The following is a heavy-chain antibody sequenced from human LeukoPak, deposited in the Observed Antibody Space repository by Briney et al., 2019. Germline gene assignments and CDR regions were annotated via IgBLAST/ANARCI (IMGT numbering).Heavy chain of an antibody. D-gene: IGHD4-17*01. CDR3: ARGRRSTVKFDP. CDR2: MNPNGGNT. CDR1: GYTFTSYD. Sequence: ASVKVSCKASGYTFTSYDINWVRQATGQGLEWMGWMNPNGGNTGYALKLQGRVTMTRNTSISTAYMELSSLRSEDTAVYYCARGRRSTVKFDPWGQGTLVTVSS. V-gene: IGHV1-8*01. J-gene: IGHJ5*02.